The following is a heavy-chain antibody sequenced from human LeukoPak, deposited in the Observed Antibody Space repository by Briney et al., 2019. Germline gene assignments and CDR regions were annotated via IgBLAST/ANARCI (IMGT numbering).Heavy chain of an antibody. V-gene: IGHV3-30*04. D-gene: IGHD2-2*01. J-gene: IGHJ6*04. CDR1: GFTFSSYA. CDR2: ISYDGSNK. CDR3: ARAPDCSSTSCYYYYYDMDV. Sequence: PGRSPRLSCAASGFTFSSYAMHWVRQAPGKGLEWVAVISYDGSNKYYADSVKGRFTISRDNSKNTLYLQMNSLRAEDTAVYYCARAPDCSSTSCYYYYYDMDVWGKGTTVTVSS.